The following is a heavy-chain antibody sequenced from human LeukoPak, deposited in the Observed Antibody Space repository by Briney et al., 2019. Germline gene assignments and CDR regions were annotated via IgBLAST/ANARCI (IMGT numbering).Heavy chain of an antibody. Sequence: SETLSLTCTVSGGSISGYYWSWIRQPPGKGLDCIGHIYYSGSTDYNPSLKSRVTMSVDSSKNQFSLTLRSMTAADTAVYYCAKYAMTAVGRGGYYYYMDVWGKGTTVTVSS. V-gene: IGHV4-59*01. CDR3: AKYAMTAVGRGGYYYYMDV. CDR1: GGSISGYY. J-gene: IGHJ6*03. CDR2: IYYSGST. D-gene: IGHD4-11*01.